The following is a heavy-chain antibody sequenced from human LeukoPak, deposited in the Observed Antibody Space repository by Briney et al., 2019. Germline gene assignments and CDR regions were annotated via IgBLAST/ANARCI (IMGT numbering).Heavy chain of an antibody. J-gene: IGHJ6*03. CDR3: AKQRGSGSYVSYYYYMDV. V-gene: IGHV3-23*01. D-gene: IGHD3-10*01. CDR2: ISGSGGST. Sequence: GGSLRLSCAASGFTFSSYAMSWVRQAPGKGLEWVSAISGSGGSTYYADSVMGRFTISRDNSKNTLYLQMNSLRAEDTAVYYCAKQRGSGSYVSYYYYMDVWGKGTTVTVSS. CDR1: GFTFSSYA.